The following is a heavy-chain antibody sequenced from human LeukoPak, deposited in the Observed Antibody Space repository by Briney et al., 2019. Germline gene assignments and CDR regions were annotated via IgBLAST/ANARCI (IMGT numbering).Heavy chain of an antibody. Sequence: PGRSLRLSCAASGFTFSSYAMHWVRQAPGKGLEWVAVISYDGSNKYYADSVKGRFTISRDNSKSTLYLQMNSLRAEDTAVYYCARDSTFDYWGQGTLVTVSS. V-gene: IGHV3-30-3*01. CDR2: ISYDGSNK. CDR1: GFTFSSYA. J-gene: IGHJ4*02. D-gene: IGHD4-17*01. CDR3: ARDSTFDY.